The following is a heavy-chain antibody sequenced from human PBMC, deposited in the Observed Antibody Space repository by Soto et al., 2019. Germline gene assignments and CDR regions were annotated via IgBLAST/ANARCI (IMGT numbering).Heavy chain of an antibody. D-gene: IGHD6-13*01. CDR2: INPNSGGT. J-gene: IGHJ6*04. CDR3: ARAQAGDYGRDV. Sequence: ASVKVSCKASGYTFTGYYMHWVRQAPGQGLEWMGWINPNSGGTNYAQKFQGWVTMTRDTSISTAYMELSRLRSDDTAVYYCARAQAGDYGRDVWGKGTTVTVSS. V-gene: IGHV1-2*04. CDR1: GYTFTGYY.